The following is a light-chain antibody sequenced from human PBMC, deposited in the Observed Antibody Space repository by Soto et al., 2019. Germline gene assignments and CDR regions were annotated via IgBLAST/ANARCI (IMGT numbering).Light chain of an antibody. Sequence: QSALTQPASVSGSPGQSITISCTGTSSDVGSYNLVSWYQQHPGKAPKLMIYEVSKRPSGVSNRFSASKSGNTASLTISGVQAEDEADYHCCSYAGSSTLVVFGGGTKLTVL. CDR2: EVS. J-gene: IGLJ2*01. CDR3: CSYAGSSTLVV. CDR1: SSDVGSYNL. V-gene: IGLV2-23*02.